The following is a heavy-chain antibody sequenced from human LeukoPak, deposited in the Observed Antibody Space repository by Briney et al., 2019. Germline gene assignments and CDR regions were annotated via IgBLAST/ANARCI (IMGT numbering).Heavy chain of an antibody. CDR1: AGSISTYY. CDR3: AGTMKLRDGSGTYFAFDY. D-gene: IGHD3-10*01. Sequence: SETLSRTCTVSAGSISTYYWSWIRQPPGKGVVGWGLIYYRGATNSNPSLNSRVSFSVDTSKTQFSPKLRYVTAADTAVYYCAGTMKLRDGSGTYFAFDYWGQGTLVTVSS. V-gene: IGHV4-59*08. CDR2: IYYRGAT. J-gene: IGHJ4*02.